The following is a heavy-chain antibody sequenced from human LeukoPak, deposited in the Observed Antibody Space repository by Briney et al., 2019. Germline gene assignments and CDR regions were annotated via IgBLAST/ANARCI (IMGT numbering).Heavy chain of an antibody. J-gene: IGHJ4*02. CDR1: GYTFTSYD. CDR2: MNPKSGNT. CDR3: ARVTGSIDY. D-gene: IGHD1-26*01. Sequence: ASVKVSCKASGYTFTSYDINWVRQATGQGLEWVGWMNPKSGNTGYAQKFQGRVTMTRDTSISTAYMELSSLRSEDTAVYYCARVTGSIDYWGQGTLVTVSS. V-gene: IGHV1-8*01.